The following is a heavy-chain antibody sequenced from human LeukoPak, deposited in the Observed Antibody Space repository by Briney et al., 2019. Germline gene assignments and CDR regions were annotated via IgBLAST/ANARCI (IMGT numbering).Heavy chain of an antibody. CDR2: INHSGST. CDR3: ARIYYDSSGYYETGDY. J-gene: IGHJ4*02. D-gene: IGHD3-22*01. Sequence: PSETLSLTCAVYGGSFSGYYWSWIRQPPGKGLEWIGEINHSGSTYYNPSLKSRVTISVDTSKNQFSLKLSSVTAADTAVYYCARIYYDSSGYYETGDYWGQGTLVTVSS. CDR1: GGSFSGYY. V-gene: IGHV4-34*01.